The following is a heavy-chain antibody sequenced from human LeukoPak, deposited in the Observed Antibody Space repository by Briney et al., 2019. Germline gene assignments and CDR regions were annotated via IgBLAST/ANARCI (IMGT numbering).Heavy chain of an antibody. D-gene: IGHD6-6*01. CDR2: IIPIFGTA. CDR3: ARDHPAYSSSSVLGH. V-gene: IGHV1-69*05. J-gene: IGHJ4*02. Sequence: SVKVSCNASGGTFSSYSISWVRQAPGQGLERLGGIIPIFGTANYAQKFQGRVTITTDESTSTAYMELSSLRSEDTAVYYCARDHPAYSSSSVLGHWGQGTLVTVSS. CDR1: GGTFSSYS.